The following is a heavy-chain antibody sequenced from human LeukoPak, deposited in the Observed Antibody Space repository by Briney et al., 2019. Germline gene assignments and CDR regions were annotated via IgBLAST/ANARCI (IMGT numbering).Heavy chain of an antibody. J-gene: IGHJ3*02. CDR3: AKSMVVVVVAATQTAFDI. CDR2: ISGSGGST. CDR1: GFTFSSYA. Sequence: GGSLRLSCAASGFTFSSYAMSWVRQAPGKGLEWVSAISGSGGSTYYAVSVKGRFTISRDNSKDTLYRQMNSLRAEDTAVYYCAKSMVVVVVAATQTAFDIWGQGTMVTVSS. D-gene: IGHD2-15*01. V-gene: IGHV3-23*01.